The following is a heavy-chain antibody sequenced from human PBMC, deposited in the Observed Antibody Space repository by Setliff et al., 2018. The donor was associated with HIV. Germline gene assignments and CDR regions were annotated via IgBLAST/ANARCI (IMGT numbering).Heavy chain of an antibody. D-gene: IGHD2-2*01. CDR3: ARGQHVFPAPHYMDV. CDR1: GGSFSDFY. Sequence: PSETLSLTCVVYGGSFSDFYWVWVRQPPSKGLEWIGEITHRGSTTYNPTLQSRVAISVDTSRRQFTLKLGSVTAADTAVYYCARGQHVFPAPHYMDVWDKGTTVTVS. V-gene: IGHV4-34*01. J-gene: IGHJ6*03. CDR2: ITHRGST.